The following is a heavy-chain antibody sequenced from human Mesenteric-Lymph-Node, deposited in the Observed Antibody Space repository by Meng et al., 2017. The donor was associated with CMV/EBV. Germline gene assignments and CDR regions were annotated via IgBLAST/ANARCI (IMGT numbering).Heavy chain of an antibody. D-gene: IGHD3-16*01. Sequence: GESLKISCAASGFTFSSYAMHWVRQAPGKGLEWVAVISYDGSNKYYADSVKGRFTISRDNSKNTLYLQMNSLRAEDTAVYYCTRGMGALDYWGQGTLVTVSS. CDR1: GFTFSSYA. J-gene: IGHJ4*02. CDR3: TRGMGALDY. V-gene: IGHV3-30*04. CDR2: ISYDGSNK.